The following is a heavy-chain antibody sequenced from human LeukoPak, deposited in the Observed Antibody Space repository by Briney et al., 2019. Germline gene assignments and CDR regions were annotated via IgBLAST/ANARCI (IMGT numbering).Heavy chain of an antibody. CDR1: GFTFSSYA. CDR2: ISYDGSNK. J-gene: IGHJ4*02. V-gene: IGHV3-30*04. D-gene: IGHD5-18*01. Sequence: PGGSLRLSCAASGFTFSSYAMHWVRQAPGNGLEWVALISYDGSNKYYTDSVKGRFTISRDNSKNTLYLQMDSLRAEDTAVYYCAKDRGYSYGYFDYWGQGTLVTVSS. CDR3: AKDRGYSYGYFDY.